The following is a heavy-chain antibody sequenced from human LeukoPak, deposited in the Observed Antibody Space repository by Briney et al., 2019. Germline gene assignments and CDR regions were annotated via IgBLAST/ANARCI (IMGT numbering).Heavy chain of an antibody. CDR1: GGSISSYY. Sequence: SETLSLTCTVSGGSISSYYWSWIRQPPGKGLEWIGYIYYSGSTNYNPSLKSRVTISVDTSKNQFSLKLSSVTAADTAVYYCARGKEASWSSYYFDYWGQGTLATVSS. J-gene: IGHJ4*02. CDR3: ARGKEASWSSYYFDY. V-gene: IGHV4-59*01. CDR2: IYYSGST. D-gene: IGHD2-15*01.